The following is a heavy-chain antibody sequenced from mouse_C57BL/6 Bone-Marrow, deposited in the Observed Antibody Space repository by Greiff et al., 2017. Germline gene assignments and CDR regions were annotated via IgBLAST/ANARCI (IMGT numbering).Heavy chain of an antibody. CDR1: GYTFTSYW. Sequence: QVQLQQPGAELVKPGASVKMSCKASGYTFTSYWITWVKQRPGQGLEWIGGIYPGSGSTNYNEKFKSKDTLTVDTSSSTAYMQLSSLTSEDSAVYYGARPYYSNYWYFDVWGTGTTVTVSS. J-gene: IGHJ1*03. D-gene: IGHD2-5*01. CDR2: IYPGSGST. CDR3: ARPYYSNYWYFDV. V-gene: IGHV1-55*01.